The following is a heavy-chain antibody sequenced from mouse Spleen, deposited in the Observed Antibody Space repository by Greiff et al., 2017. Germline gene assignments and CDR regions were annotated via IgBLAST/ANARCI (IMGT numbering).Heavy chain of an antibody. CDR2: ISSGGGNT. CDR3: ARHYYYAMDY. Sequence: EVHLVESGGGLVKLGGSLKLSCAASGFTFSSYAMSWVRQTPEKRLEWVATISSGGGNTYYPDSVKGRFTISRDNAKNTLYLQMSSLKSEDTAMYYCARHYYYAMDYWGQGTSVTVSS. J-gene: IGHJ4*01. V-gene: IGHV5-9-3*01. CDR1: GFTFSSYA.